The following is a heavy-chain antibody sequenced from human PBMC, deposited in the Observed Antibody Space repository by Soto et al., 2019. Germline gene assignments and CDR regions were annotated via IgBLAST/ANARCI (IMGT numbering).Heavy chain of an antibody. V-gene: IGHV3-30*03. CDR2: ISYDGSNK. J-gene: IGHJ6*02. D-gene: IGHD6-6*01. CDR3: AGNAIASRPPTSRGYYYYYGMDV. Sequence: GGSLRLSCAASGFTFSSYGMHWVRQAPGKGLEWVAVISYDGSNKYYADSVKGRFTISRDNSKNTLYLQMNSLRAEDTAVYYCAGNAIASRPPTSRGYYYYYGMDVWGQGTTVTVSS. CDR1: GFTFSSYG.